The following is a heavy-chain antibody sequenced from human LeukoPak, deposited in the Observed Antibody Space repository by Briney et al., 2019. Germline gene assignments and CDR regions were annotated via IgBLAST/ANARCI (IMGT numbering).Heavy chain of an antibody. CDR2: IHYSGST. Sequence: SDSLSLTCTASGSSISSYYLNWIRQPPGQGLEYIGYIHYSGSTNYIPYIKSQITMSVDTSKNQFSLNLRSVTAADTAVYYCARHYGSGSYPLDYWGQGTLVTVSS. V-gene: IGHV4-59*08. CDR3: ARHYGSGSYPLDY. J-gene: IGHJ4*02. CDR1: GSSISSYY. D-gene: IGHD3-10*01.